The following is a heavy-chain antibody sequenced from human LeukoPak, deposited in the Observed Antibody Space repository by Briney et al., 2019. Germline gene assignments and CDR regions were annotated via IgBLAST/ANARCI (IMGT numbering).Heavy chain of an antibody. CDR2: INHSGST. D-gene: IGHD3-3*01. CDR3: ARWSVGRAFDI. J-gene: IGHJ6*02. Sequence: SETLSLTCAVYGGSFSGYYWSWIRQPPGKGLEWIGEINHSGSTNYNPSLKSRVTISVDTSKNQFSLKLSSVTAADTAVYYCARWSVGRAFDIWGQGTTVTVSS. V-gene: IGHV4-34*01. CDR1: GGSFSGYY.